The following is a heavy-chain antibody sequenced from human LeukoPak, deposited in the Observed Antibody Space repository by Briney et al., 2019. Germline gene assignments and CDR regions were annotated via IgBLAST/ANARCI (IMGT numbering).Heavy chain of an antibody. Sequence: SETLSLTCAVYGGSFSGYYWSWIRQPPGKGLEWIWEINHGGSTSYNPSLKSRVTISVDTSKNQFSLRLSSVTAADTAMYYCARPGLAYCGADSYSTEGYYFDYWSQGTLVTVSS. J-gene: IGHJ4*02. CDR1: GGSFSGYY. D-gene: IGHD2-21*01. V-gene: IGHV4-34*01. CDR3: ARPGLAYCGADSYSTEGYYFDY. CDR2: INHGGST.